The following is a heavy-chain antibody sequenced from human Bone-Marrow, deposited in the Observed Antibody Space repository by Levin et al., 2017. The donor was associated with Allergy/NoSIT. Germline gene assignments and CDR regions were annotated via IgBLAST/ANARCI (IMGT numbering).Heavy chain of an antibody. CDR3: ARDEWNLGDFGGGLDS. V-gene: IGHV4-61*02. CDR1: GRSMTTGSFY. J-gene: IGHJ4*02. Sequence: PSETLSLTCTVSGRSMTTGSFYYNWLRQSAVWGLEWIGRIYVKGGTDYNPSFESRASISIDTSKNQVFMTLTSMTAADTAVYYCARDEWNLGDFGGGLDSWGQGTLVTVSS. CDR2: IYVKGGT. D-gene: IGHD3-10*01.